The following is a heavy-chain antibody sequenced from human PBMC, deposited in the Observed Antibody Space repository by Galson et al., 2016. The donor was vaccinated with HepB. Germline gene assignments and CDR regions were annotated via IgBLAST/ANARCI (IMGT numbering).Heavy chain of an antibody. V-gene: IGHV3-48*01. D-gene: IGHD1-1*01. Sequence: SLRLSCAASGFTVGSFSMNWVRQAPGKGLEWVSYMSSSSSTINYADSVKGRFTISRDDAKNSLYLQMNSLRAEDTAVYYCARGQLGRRAFIDYWGQGTLVTVSS. J-gene: IGHJ4*02. CDR2: MSSSSSTI. CDR3: ARGQLGRRAFIDY. CDR1: GFTVGSFS.